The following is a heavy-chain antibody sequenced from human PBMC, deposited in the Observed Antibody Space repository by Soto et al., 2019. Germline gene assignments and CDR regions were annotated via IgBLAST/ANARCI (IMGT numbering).Heavy chain of an antibody. D-gene: IGHD3-22*01. CDR1: GFSLSNNG. CDR2: ISYDGNNK. J-gene: IGHJ6*02. CDR3: AKGGSGNYLTYYYYYGMDV. Sequence: PGRSLRLSCAASGFSLSNNGMHWVRQAPGKGLEWVAVISYDGNNKYYADSVKGRFTISRDNSKNTVYLEMNNLRAEDTAMYYCAKGGSGNYLTYYYYYGMDVWGQGTTVTVSS. V-gene: IGHV3-30*18.